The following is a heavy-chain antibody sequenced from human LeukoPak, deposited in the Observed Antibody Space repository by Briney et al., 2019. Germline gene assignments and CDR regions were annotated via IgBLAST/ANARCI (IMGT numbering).Heavy chain of an antibody. CDR1: GFTFSTYA. J-gene: IGHJ4*02. Sequence: GGSLRLSCAASGFTFSTYAMSWVRQAPGRGLEWVSTIGGSGGSTYYADSVKGRFTISRDNSRNTLFLQMNSLRAEDTAVYYCAKGAWDYSSSWYPYWGQGTLVTVSS. CDR3: AKGAWDYSSSWYPY. CDR2: IGGSGGST. D-gene: IGHD6-13*01. V-gene: IGHV3-23*01.